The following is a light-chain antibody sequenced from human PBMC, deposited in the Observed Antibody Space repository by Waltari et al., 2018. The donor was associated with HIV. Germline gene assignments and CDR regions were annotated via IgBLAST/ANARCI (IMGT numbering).Light chain of an antibody. CDR3: QTGGTGIHVV. Sequence: QLVLTQSPSASASLGASVRLTCTLSSGHSYYAIAWHQHQPGKGPRYLMKLNSDGSHTKGGGIPDRFSGSSSGAGRYLSNSCLQSEDEADYYCQTGGTGIHVVFGEGTKLCGL. CDR1: SGHSYYA. V-gene: IGLV4-69*01. CDR2: LNSDGSH. J-gene: IGLJ2*01.